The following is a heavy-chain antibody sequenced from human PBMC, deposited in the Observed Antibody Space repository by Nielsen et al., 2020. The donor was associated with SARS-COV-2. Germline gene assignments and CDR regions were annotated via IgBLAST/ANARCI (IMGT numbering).Heavy chain of an antibody. CDR2: IKQDGSEK. CDR1: GFSISDSG. D-gene: IGHD5-12*01. CDR3: ARVTQSGYSGYAFDY. V-gene: IGHV3-7*03. Sequence: GESLKISCAASGFSISDSGMHWVRQAPGKGLEWVANIKQDGSEKYYVDSVKGRFTISRDNAKNSLYLQMNSLRAEDTAMYYCARVTQSGYSGYAFDYWGQGTLVTVSS. J-gene: IGHJ4*02.